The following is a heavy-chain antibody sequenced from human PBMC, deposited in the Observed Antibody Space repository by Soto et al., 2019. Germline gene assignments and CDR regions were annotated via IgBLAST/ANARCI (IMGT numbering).Heavy chain of an antibody. CDR1: GFTFDDYA. D-gene: IGHD3-10*01. J-gene: IGHJ5*02. CDR2: ISWNSASI. V-gene: IGHV3-9*01. CDR3: AKAGDYGSGSNNWFDP. Sequence: EVQLVESGGGLVQPGRSLRLSCAASGFTFDDYAMHWVRQAPGKGLEWVSGISWNSASIGYADSVKGRFTISRDNDKNSLYLQMNSLRAEDTALYYCAKAGDYGSGSNNWFDPWGQGTLVTVSS.